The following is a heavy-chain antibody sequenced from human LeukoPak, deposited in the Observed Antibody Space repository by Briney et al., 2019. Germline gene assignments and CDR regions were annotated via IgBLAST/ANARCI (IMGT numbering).Heavy chain of an antibody. Sequence: GGSLRLSCAASGFTFSSYAMSWVRQAPGKGLEWVSSISGDGGSTYYADSVKGRFTISRDNSKNTLFLQMNSLRAEDTAVYYCAKDHLIVVVPQFDYWGQGTLVTVSS. CDR2: ISGDGGST. V-gene: IGHV3-23*01. J-gene: IGHJ4*02. CDR1: GFTFSSYA. D-gene: IGHD2-2*01. CDR3: AKDHLIVVVPQFDY.